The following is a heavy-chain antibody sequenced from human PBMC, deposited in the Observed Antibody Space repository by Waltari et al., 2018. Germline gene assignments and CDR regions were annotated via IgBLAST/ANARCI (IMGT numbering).Heavy chain of an antibody. CDR2: IIPIFGTA. Sequence: QVQLVQSGAEVKKPGSSVKVSCKASGGTFSSYAISWVRQAPGQGLEWMGRIIPIFGTANYAQKFQGRVTITADKSTSTAYMELSSLRSEDTAVYYCAGSNLDRLGWYYFDYWGQGTLVTVSS. V-gene: IGHV1-69*08. CDR3: AGSNLDRLGWYYFDY. J-gene: IGHJ4*02. CDR1: GGTFSSYA. D-gene: IGHD6-19*01.